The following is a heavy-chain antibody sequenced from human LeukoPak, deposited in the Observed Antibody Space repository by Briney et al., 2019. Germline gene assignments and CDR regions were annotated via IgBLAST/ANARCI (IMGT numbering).Heavy chain of an antibody. CDR2: ISSSSSYI. CDR1: GFTFSSYS. D-gene: IGHD3-9*01. J-gene: IGHJ4*02. Sequence: GGSLRLSCAASGFTFSSYSMNWVRQAPGKGLEWVSSISSSSSYIYYADSVKGRFTISRDNAKNSLYLQMSSLRAEDTAVYYCARVWSPDYGILTGYYSYFDYWGQGTLVTVSS. V-gene: IGHV3-21*01. CDR3: ARVWSPDYGILTGYYSYFDY.